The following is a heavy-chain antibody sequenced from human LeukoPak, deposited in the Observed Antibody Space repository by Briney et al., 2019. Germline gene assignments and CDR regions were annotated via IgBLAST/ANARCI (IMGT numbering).Heavy chain of an antibody. J-gene: IGHJ6*02. CDR3: AKDPIAVAGLYGMDV. V-gene: IGHV3-23*01. CDR1: GFTFSSYA. D-gene: IGHD6-19*01. Sequence: GGSLRLSCAASGFTFSSYAMSWVRQAPGKGLEWVSAISDSGGSTYYADSVKGRLTISRDNSKNTLYLQMNSLRAEDTAVYYCAKDPIAVAGLYGMDVWGQGTTVAVSS. CDR2: ISDSGGST.